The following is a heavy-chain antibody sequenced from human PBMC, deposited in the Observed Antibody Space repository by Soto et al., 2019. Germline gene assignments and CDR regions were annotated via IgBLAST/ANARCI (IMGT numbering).Heavy chain of an antibody. D-gene: IGHD4-4*01. CDR1: GGSINTATHS. V-gene: IGHV4-30-2*01. J-gene: IGHJ4*02. CDR3: ARGGGVTTPGDDY. CDR2: IYHSGST. Sequence: QLQLQESGSGLVKPSQTLSLTCAVSGGSINTATHSWSWIRQPPGKGLEWIGYIYHSGSTYYNPSVKSRVTRSIDKSNNHFPRRLSSVTAADTAVYYCARGGGVTTPGDDYWGQGILVTVSS.